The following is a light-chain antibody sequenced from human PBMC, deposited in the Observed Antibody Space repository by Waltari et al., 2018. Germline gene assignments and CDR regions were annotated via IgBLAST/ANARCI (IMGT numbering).Light chain of an antibody. V-gene: IGLV2-14*01. CDR3: SSYTSSSTPYV. J-gene: IGLJ1*01. Sequence: QSALTQPASVSGSPGQSLTIPCTGTSRDVGGYNYVSWYQQHPGKAPKLMIYEVSNRPSGVSNRFSGSKSGNTASLTISGLQAEDEADYYCSSYTSSSTPYVFGTGTKVTVL. CDR2: EVS. CDR1: SRDVGGYNY.